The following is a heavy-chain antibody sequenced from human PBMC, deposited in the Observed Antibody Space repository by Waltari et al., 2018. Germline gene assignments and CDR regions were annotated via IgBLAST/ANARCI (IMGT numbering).Heavy chain of an antibody. CDR2: IQRSGRT. CDR3: ARDRGRGIYLDS. J-gene: IGHJ4*02. D-gene: IGHD2-15*01. CDR1: GDSMSSGDW. V-gene: IGHV4-4*02. Sequence: QMQMQESGPGLVKPSETLSVTCTVSGDSMSSGDWWSWVCQSPEKGLEWIGQIQRSGRTHYNPSFESRVSISVDPSSNQCSLRMTSTTAADTAVYYCARDRGRGIYLDSWGRGTLVTVSA.